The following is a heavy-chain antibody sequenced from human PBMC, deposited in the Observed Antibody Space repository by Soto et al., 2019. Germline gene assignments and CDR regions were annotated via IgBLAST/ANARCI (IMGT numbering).Heavy chain of an antibody. V-gene: IGHV1-18*01. Sequence: QVQVVQSAGEMKQPGASVRVSCKASGYTFTNFGITWVRQAPGQGLEWMGWIRPNSGDTRYAQNFQGRVTMTTDKYTTTAYMELRSLTSDVTALYYCAREMWIPNGPQNFVDYWGQGALVSVSS. CDR2: IRPNSGDT. CDR3: AREMWIPNGPQNFVDY. D-gene: IGHD5-12*01. CDR1: GYTFTNFG. J-gene: IGHJ4*02.